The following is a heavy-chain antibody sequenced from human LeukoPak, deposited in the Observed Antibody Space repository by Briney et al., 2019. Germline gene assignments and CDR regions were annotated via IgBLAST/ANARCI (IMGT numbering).Heavy chain of an antibody. CDR3: ARMGRGTIFGVVRRDSLDY. CDR1: GFTFSSYS. CDR2: ISSSSSTI. Sequence: GGSLRLSCAASGFTFSSYSMNWVRQAPGKGLEWVSYISSSSSTIYFADSVKGRFTISRDNAKNSLYLRMNSLRAEDTAVYYCARMGRGTIFGVVRRDSLDYWGQGTLVTVSS. J-gene: IGHJ4*02. V-gene: IGHV3-48*04. D-gene: IGHD3-3*01.